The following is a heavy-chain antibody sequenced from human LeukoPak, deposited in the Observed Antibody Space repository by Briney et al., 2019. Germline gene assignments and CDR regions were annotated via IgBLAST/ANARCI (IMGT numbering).Heavy chain of an antibody. Sequence: GASVKVSCKASGYTFTSXXXSWVRQAPGQGLEWXXXXXXXXXXTNYAQKXXXXXXXXTXXXTXTAYMEXRSLRSDDTAVYYCARDDXVVVPAAILTYYYGMDVWGQGTTVTVSS. CDR1: GYTFTSXX. CDR2: XXXXXXXT. CDR3: ARDDXVVVPAAILTYYYGMDV. J-gene: IGHJ6*02. V-gene: IGHV1-18*01. D-gene: IGHD2-2*02.